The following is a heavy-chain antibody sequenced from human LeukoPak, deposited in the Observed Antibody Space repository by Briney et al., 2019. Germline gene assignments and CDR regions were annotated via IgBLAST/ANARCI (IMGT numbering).Heavy chain of an antibody. Sequence: ASVKVSCKASGYTFTSYDINWVRQATGQGLEWMGWMNPNSGNTGYAQKFQGRVTMTRNTSISTAYMELSSLRSEDTALYHCAKDKGSGWYSDYYDYWGQGTLVTVSS. CDR2: MNPNSGNT. CDR3: AKDKGSGWYSDYYDY. V-gene: IGHV1-8*01. D-gene: IGHD6-19*01. CDR1: GYTFTSYD. J-gene: IGHJ4*02.